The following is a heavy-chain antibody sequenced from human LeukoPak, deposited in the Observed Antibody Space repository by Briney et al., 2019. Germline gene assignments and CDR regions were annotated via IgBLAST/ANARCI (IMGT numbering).Heavy chain of an antibody. V-gene: IGHV3-30*02. J-gene: IGHJ4*02. Sequence: GGSLRLSCAASGFTFSSYGMHWVRQAPGKGLEWVAFIRYDGSNKYYADSVKGRFTISRDNSKNTLYLQMNSLRAEDTAEYYCAKDRGYSYAIDYWGQGTLVTGSS. CDR2: IRYDGSNK. D-gene: IGHD5-18*01. CDR3: AKDRGYSYAIDY. CDR1: GFTFSSYG.